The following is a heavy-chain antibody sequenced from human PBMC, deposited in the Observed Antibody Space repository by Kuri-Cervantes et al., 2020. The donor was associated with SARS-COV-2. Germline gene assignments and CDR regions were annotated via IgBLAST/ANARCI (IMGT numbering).Heavy chain of an antibody. CDR2: IDQDGSEQ. CDR3: ARSPSYTSGNNYYMDV. CDR1: GFTFSSYW. J-gene: IGHJ6*03. V-gene: IGHV3-7*03. D-gene: IGHD3-10*01. Sequence: GESLKISCAASGFTFSSYWMSWVRQAPGKGLEWVANIDQDGSEQYYVDSVKGRFSISRDNAKKSLYLQMSSLRAEDTAMYYCARSPSYTSGNNYYMDVWGKGTTVTVSS.